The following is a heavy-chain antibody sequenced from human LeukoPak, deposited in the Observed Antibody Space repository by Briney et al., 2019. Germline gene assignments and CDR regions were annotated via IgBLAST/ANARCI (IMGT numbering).Heavy chain of an antibody. CDR3: ARDIYYGGNLFYYYGMDV. Sequence: SQTLSLTCTVSGGSISSGDYYWSWIRQPPGKGLEWIGYIYYSGSTYYNPSLKSRVTISVDTSKNQFSLKLSSVTAADTAVYYCARDIYYGGNLFYYYGMDVWGQGTTVTVSS. CDR2: IYYSGST. CDR1: GGSISSGDYY. V-gene: IGHV4-30-4*01. D-gene: IGHD4-23*01. J-gene: IGHJ6*02.